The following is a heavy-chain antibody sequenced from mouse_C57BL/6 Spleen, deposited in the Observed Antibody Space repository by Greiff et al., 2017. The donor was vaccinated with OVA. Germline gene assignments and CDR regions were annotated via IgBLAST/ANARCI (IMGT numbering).Heavy chain of an antibody. CDR2: IRNKANGYTT. D-gene: IGHD1-1*01. V-gene: IGHV7-3*01. CDR1: GFTFTDYY. Sequence: EVQLVESGGGLVQPGGSLSLSCAASGFTFTDYYMSWVRQPPGKALEWLGFIRNKANGYTTEYSVSVKGRFTISRDNSHNILYLLMNALRAEDSATYYCARSDYGSSYGYFDVWGTGTTVTVSS. CDR3: ARSDYGSSYGYFDV. J-gene: IGHJ1*03.